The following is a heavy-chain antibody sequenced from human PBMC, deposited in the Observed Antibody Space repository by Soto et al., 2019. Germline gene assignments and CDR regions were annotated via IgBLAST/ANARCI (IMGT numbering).Heavy chain of an antibody. Sequence: GGSLRLSCAASGFTFSSYSMNWVRQAPGKGLEWVSSISSSSSYIYYADSVKGRFTISRDNAKNSLYLQMNSLRTEDTAVYYCARREPYGSGSYSNGFDYWGQGTLVTVSS. CDR3: ARREPYGSGSYSNGFDY. CDR2: ISSSSSYI. V-gene: IGHV3-21*01. D-gene: IGHD3-10*01. J-gene: IGHJ4*02. CDR1: GFTFSSYS.